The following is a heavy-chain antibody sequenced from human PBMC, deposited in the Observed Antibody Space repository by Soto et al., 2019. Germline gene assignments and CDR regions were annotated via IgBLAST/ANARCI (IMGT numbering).Heavy chain of an antibody. D-gene: IGHD6-6*01. Sequence: QVQLVQSGAEVKKPGASVQVSCKASGYTFTGYYMHWVRQAPGQGLEWMGWINPNSGGTNYAQKFQGRVTMTRDTSISTAYMELSRLRSDDTAVYYCARGGGSSSSYYYYGMDVWGQGTTVTVSS. J-gene: IGHJ6*02. CDR1: GYTFTGYY. V-gene: IGHV1-2*02. CDR2: INPNSGGT. CDR3: ARGGGSSSSYYYYGMDV.